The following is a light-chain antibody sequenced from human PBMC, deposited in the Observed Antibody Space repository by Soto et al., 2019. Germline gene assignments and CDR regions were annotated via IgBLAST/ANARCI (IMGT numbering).Light chain of an antibody. CDR3: QQRSNWLT. CDR1: QSVSSY. CDR2: DAS. J-gene: IGKJ4*01. Sequence: PGERAPLSCRASQSVSSYLAWYQQKPGQAPRLLIYDASNRATGIPARFSGSGSGTDFTLTISSLEPEDFAVYYCQQRSNWLTFGGGTKVDI. V-gene: IGKV3-11*01.